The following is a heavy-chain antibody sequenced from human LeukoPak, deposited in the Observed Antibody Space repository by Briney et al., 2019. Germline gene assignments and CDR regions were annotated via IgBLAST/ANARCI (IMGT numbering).Heavy chain of an antibody. CDR2: ISAYNGNT. J-gene: IGHJ5*02. D-gene: IGHD2-2*02. CDR3: ARTLVVVPAAIVNWFDP. Sequence: GASVKVSCKASGYTFTSYGISWVRQAPGQGPEWMGWISAYNGNTNYAQKLQGRVTMTTDTSTSTAYMELRSLRSDDTAVYYCARTLVVVPAAIVNWFDPWGQGTLVTVSS. V-gene: IGHV1-18*01. CDR1: GYTFTSYG.